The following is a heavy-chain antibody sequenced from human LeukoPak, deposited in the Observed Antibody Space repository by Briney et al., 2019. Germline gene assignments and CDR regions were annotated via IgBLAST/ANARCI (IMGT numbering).Heavy chain of an antibody. V-gene: IGHV3-23*01. CDR1: GFTFSNYA. J-gene: IGHJ3*02. CDR3: ARVDYGDYVAAVDI. CDR2: ISGSGDST. Sequence: GGSLRLSCAASGFTFSNYAMSWVRQAPGKGLEWVSTISGSGDSTYYPEFVKGRFTISRDNAKNTLYLQMNSLRAEDTAVYHCARVDYGDYVAAVDIWGQGTMVTVFS. D-gene: IGHD4-17*01.